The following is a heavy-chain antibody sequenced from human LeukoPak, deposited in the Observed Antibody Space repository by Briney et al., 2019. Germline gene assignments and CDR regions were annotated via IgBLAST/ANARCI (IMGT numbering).Heavy chain of an antibody. V-gene: IGHV3-43D*03. CDR3: ARKADYYDSSGYWADAFDI. Sequence: GGSLRLSCAASGFTFDDYAMHWVRQAPGKGLEWVSLISWDGGSTYYADSVKGRFTISRDNSKNSLYLQMSSLRAEDTALYYCARKADYYDSSGYWADAFDIWGQGTMVTVSS. CDR2: ISWDGGST. D-gene: IGHD3-22*01. CDR1: GFTFDDYA. J-gene: IGHJ3*02.